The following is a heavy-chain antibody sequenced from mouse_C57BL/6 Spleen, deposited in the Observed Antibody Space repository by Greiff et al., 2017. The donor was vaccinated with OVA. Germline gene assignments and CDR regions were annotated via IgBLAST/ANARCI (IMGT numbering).Heavy chain of an antibody. CDR3: ARRLYGSSHWYFDV. V-gene: IGHV1-19*01. CDR2: INPYNGGT. Sequence: EVQLQQSGPVLVKPGASVKMSCKASGYTFTDYYMNWVKQSHGKSLEWIGVINPYNGGTSYNQKFKGKATLTVDKSSSTAYMELNSLTSEDSAVYYCARRLYGSSHWYFDVWGTGTTVTVSS. D-gene: IGHD1-1*01. J-gene: IGHJ1*03. CDR1: GYTFTDYY.